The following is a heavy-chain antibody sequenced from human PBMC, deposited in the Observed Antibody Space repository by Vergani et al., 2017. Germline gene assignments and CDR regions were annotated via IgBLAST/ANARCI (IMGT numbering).Heavy chain of an antibody. D-gene: IGHD3-10*01. CDR1: GFTFSDYY. CDR2: ISSSGSTI. V-gene: IGHV3-11*01. J-gene: IGHJ4*02. CDR3: AKTYYDGSGTFYYFDY. Sequence: QVQLVESGGGLVKPGGSLRLSCAASGFTFSDYYMSWIRQAPGKGLEWVSYISSSGSTIYYADSVKGRFTSSRDNAKNSLYLQMNSLRAEDTAVYYCAKTYYDGSGTFYYFDYWGQGTLVTVSS.